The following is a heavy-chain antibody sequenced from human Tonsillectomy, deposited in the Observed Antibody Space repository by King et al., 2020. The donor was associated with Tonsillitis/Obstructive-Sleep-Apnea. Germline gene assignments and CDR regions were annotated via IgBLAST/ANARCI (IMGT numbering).Heavy chain of an antibody. J-gene: IGHJ4*02. Sequence: EVQLVESGGVVVQPGGSLRLSCAASGFTFDDYTMHWVRQAPGKGLEWVSLISWDGGSTYYADSVKGRVTISRDNSKNSLYLQMNSLRTEDTALYYCAKARFLEWFPFDYWGQGTLVTVSS. V-gene: IGHV3-43*01. CDR1: GFTFDDYT. D-gene: IGHD3-3*01. CDR2: ISWDGGST. CDR3: AKARFLEWFPFDY.